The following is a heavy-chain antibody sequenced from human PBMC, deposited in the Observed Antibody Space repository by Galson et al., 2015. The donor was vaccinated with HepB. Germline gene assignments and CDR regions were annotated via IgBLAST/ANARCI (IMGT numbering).Heavy chain of an antibody. Sequence: SVKVSCKASGGTFSSYAISWVRQAPGQGLEWMGGIIPIFGTANYAQKFQGRVTITADESTSTAYMELSSLRSEDTAVYYCARDLNSCSSTSCPMGNYYGMDVWGQGTTVTVSS. V-gene: IGHV1-69*13. CDR1: GGTFSSYA. J-gene: IGHJ6*02. D-gene: IGHD2-2*01. CDR2: IIPIFGTA. CDR3: ARDLNSCSSTSCPMGNYYGMDV.